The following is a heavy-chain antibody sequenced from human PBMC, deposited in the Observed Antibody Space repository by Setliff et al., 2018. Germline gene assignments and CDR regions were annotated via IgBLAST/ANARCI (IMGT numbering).Heavy chain of an antibody. D-gene: IGHD3-10*01. V-gene: IGHV3-7*01. CDR1: GFTYNNDW. CDR2: INPDGSEK. CDR3: FGAGTCSY. Sequence: GGSLRLSCGASGFTYNNDWVSWVRQAPGKGLEWLASINPDGSEKYYVDSVKGRFTISRDNAKNSLSLQMNSPRTEDTAVYYCFGAGTCSYWGQGTQVTVSS. J-gene: IGHJ4*02.